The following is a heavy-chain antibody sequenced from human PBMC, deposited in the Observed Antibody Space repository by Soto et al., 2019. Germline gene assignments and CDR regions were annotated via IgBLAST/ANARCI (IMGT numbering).Heavy chain of an antibody. D-gene: IGHD6-25*01. V-gene: IGHV1-2*02. Sequence: ASVKVSCKASGYTFIDYYIHWVRQAPGQGLEWMGWISPNSGVTNYAQKFQGRVTMTRDTSITTANVELSRLRSDDTAVYYCAREAFLSGYSSARELDYWGQGILVTVSS. J-gene: IGHJ4*02. CDR2: ISPNSGVT. CDR3: AREAFLSGYSSARELDY. CDR1: GYTFIDYY.